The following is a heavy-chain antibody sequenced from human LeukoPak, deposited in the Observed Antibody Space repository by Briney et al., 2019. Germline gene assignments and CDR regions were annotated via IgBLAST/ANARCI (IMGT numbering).Heavy chain of an antibody. J-gene: IGHJ4*02. V-gene: IGHV3-23*01. CDR2: IGDSGVPT. D-gene: IGHD3-16*01. CDR1: QFTFTSYA. CDR3: AKEDDYVWGSYYY. Sequence: GGSLRLSCAASQFTFTSYAMSWVRQAPGRGLEWVSSIGDSGVPTYYADSVKGRFTISRDNSQNTLYLQMNSLRADDTAVYYCAKEDDYVWGSYYYWGQGTLVTVSS.